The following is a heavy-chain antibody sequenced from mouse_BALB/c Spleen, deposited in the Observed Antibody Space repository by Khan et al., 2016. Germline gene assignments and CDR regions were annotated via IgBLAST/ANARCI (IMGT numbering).Heavy chain of an antibody. CDR3: ARRHYASSYDSWFAY. J-gene: IGHJ3*01. Sequence: QIQLVQSGPELKKPGETVKISCKASGYTFTNYGMNWVKQAPGKGLKWMGWINTYTGEPTYADDFKGRFAFSLETSASTAYLQINNLKNEDTATYFCARRHYASSYDSWFAYWGQGTLVTVSA. CDR1: GYTFTNYG. D-gene: IGHD1-1*01. CDR2: INTYTGEP. V-gene: IGHV9-3-1*01.